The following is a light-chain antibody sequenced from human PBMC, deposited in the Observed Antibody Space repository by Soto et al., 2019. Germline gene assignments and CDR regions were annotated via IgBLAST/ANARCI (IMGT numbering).Light chain of an antibody. J-gene: IGKJ3*01. CDR3: QQYNDWPPPFT. V-gene: IGKV3-15*01. Sequence: EIVMTQSPATLSVSPGERATLSCRASQSVSSNLAWYQQKPGQAPRLLVYGASTRATGIPARFSGSGSGTDFTLTISSLQSEDFAAYYCQQYNDWPPPFTFGPGTKVYI. CDR1: QSVSSN. CDR2: GAS.